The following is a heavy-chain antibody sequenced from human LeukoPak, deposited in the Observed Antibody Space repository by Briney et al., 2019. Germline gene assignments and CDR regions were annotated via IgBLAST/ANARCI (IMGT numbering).Heavy chain of an antibody. CDR3: VRDRSVGGAVAVHRGYYFDY. V-gene: IGHV6-1*01. J-gene: IGHJ4*02. Sequence: SQTLSLTCAISGDSVSSNSAAWNWIRQSPSRGLEWLGRTYYRSKWYNDYAVFVKSRIIINPDTSKNQFSLQLNSVTPEDTAVYYCVRDRSVGGAVAVHRGYYFDYWGQGTLVTVSS. CDR1: GDSVSSNSAA. D-gene: IGHD6-19*01. CDR2: TYYRSKWYN.